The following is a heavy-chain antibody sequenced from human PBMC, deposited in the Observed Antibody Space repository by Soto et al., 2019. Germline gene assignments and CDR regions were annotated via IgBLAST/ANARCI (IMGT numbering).Heavy chain of an antibody. CDR1: GGSISSSNW. V-gene: IGHV4-4*02. J-gene: IGHJ4*02. D-gene: IGHD6-19*01. CDR2: IYYSGST. CDR3: ARIAVAGPFDY. Sequence: QVQLQESGPGLVKPSGTLSLTCAVSGGSISSSNWWSWVRQPPGKGLEWIGEIYYSGSTNYNPSLKSRVTISLDKSKNHCSLRLSSVTAADTAVYYCARIAVAGPFDYWGQGTLVTVSS.